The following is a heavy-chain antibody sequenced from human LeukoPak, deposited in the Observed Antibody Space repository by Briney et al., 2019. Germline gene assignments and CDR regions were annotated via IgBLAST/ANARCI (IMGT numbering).Heavy chain of an antibody. CDR3: AKGGSYRSQPYFDY. CDR2: IGGSGTRT. D-gene: IGHD3-16*02. Sequence: GGSLRLSCSASGFTFTTYGMNWVRQAPGKGLEWVSGIGGSGTRTYYADSVKGRFTISRDNSKNTLYLQMNSLRAEDTAVYYCAKGGSYRSQPYFDYWGQGTPVTVSS. CDR1: GFTFTTYG. J-gene: IGHJ4*02. V-gene: IGHV3-23*01.